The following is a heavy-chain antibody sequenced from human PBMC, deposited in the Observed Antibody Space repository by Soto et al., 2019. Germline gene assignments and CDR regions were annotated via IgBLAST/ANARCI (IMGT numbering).Heavy chain of an antibody. J-gene: IGHJ4*02. CDR3: ARKDYGENLGY. D-gene: IGHD4-17*01. CDR2: IWYDGSNK. V-gene: IGHV3-33*01. CDR1: GFTFSSYG. Sequence: QVQLVESGGGVVQPGRSLRLSCAASGFTFSSYGMHWVRQAPGKGLEWVALIWYDGSNKYYADSVKDRFTISRDNSKNTLDLQMNSLRDEDTAVYYCARKDYGENLGYWGQGTLVTVSS.